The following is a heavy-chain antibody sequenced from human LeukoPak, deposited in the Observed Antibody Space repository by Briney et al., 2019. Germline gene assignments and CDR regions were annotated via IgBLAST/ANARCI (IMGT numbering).Heavy chain of an antibody. D-gene: IGHD6-19*01. CDR2: IYYSGST. J-gene: IGHJ4*02. CDR1: GGSISSYY. V-gene: IGHV4-59*01. Sequence: SETLSLTCTVSGGSISSYYWSWIRQPPGKGLEWIGYIYYSGSTNYNPSLKSRVTISVDTSKNQFSLKLSSVTAADTAVYYCARRPAVAFFDYWGQGTLVTVSS. CDR3: ARRPAVAFFDY.